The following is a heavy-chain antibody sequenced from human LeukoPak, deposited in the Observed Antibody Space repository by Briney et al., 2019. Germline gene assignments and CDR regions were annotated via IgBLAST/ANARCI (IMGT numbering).Heavy chain of an antibody. CDR2: INQGGSVQ. CDR1: GFTFSSYA. D-gene: IGHD5-12*01. V-gene: IGHV3-7*01. CDR3: ARVEYSGWNLEY. J-gene: IGHJ4*02. Sequence: SGGSLRLPCVASGFTFSSYAMSWVRQAPGKGLEWVANINQGGSVQYYMDSVKGRFTISRDDAKNSLYVQMNSLRDEDTAVYYCARVEYSGWNLEYWGQGTLVTVSS.